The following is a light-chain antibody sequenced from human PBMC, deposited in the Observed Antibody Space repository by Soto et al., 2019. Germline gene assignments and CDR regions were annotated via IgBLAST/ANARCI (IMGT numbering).Light chain of an antibody. Sequence: QSALTQPASVSGSPGQSITISCTGTSSDVGGFNYVSWYQQHPGKVPKLIIYDVSNRPSGVSNRFSGSKSGNTASLTISGLQAEDEADYYCSSYRNIRTVVFGGGTKLTVL. CDR1: SSDVGGFNY. V-gene: IGLV2-14*01. CDR3: SSYRNIRTVV. J-gene: IGLJ2*01. CDR2: DVS.